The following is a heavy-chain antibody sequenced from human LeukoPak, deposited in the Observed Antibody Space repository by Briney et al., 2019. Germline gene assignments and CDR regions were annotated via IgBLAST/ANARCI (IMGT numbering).Heavy chain of an antibody. Sequence: SQTLSLTCTVSGDSINSGDYYWSWIRQPPGNGLKWIGYIYYSGSTYYNPSLKSRVTISVDTSKSQFSLKLSSVTAADTAVYYCARDNGYGQLDSWGQGTLVTVSS. CDR3: ARDNGYGQLDS. D-gene: IGHD2-15*01. CDR1: GDSINSGDYY. V-gene: IGHV4-30-4*01. J-gene: IGHJ4*02. CDR2: IYYSGST.